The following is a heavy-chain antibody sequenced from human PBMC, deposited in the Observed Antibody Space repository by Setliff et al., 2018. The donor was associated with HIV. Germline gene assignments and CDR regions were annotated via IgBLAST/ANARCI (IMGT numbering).Heavy chain of an antibody. CDR3: AIGYSHGPNY. Sequence: SVKVSCKASGGSFRNYAISWVRQAPGQGLEWMGGIIPLLGTANYAQRFQGRVTIIADESTSTAYMELSSLRSEDTAVYYCAIGYSHGPNYWGQGTLVTVSS. CDR2: IIPLLGTA. J-gene: IGHJ4*02. CDR1: GGSFRNYA. V-gene: IGHV1-69*13. D-gene: IGHD5-12*01.